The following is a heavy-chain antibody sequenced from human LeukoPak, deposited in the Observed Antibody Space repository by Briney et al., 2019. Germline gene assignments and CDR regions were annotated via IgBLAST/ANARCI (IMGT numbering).Heavy chain of an antibody. CDR3: AREDYDDSGAWYFDL. D-gene: IGHD3-3*01. CDR2: IYTSGST. CDR1: GDSITGYY. J-gene: IGHJ2*01. Sequence: SETLSLTCSVSGDSITGYYWSWIRQPAGKGLEWIGRIYTSGSTNYNPSLKSRVTMSVDTSKNQFSLKLSSVTAADTAVYYCAREDYDDSGAWYFDLWGRGTLVIVSS. V-gene: IGHV4-4*07.